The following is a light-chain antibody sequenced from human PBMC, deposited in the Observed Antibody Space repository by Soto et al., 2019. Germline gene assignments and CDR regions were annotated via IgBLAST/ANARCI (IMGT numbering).Light chain of an antibody. Sequence: DIQMTQSPSSLSASVGDTVTITCWASQGIHTYLAWYQQKAGKVPQVLIYSASTLQSGVPSRFSGSGSGTEFSLTISNLQPEDAATYYCQMCDSAHSLTFGGGTKLEIK. CDR3: QMCDSAHSLT. CDR2: SAS. J-gene: IGKJ4*01. CDR1: QGIHTY. V-gene: IGKV1-27*01.